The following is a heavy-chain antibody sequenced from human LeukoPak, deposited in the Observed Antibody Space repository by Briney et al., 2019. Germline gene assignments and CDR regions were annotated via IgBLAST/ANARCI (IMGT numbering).Heavy chain of an antibody. D-gene: IGHD6-25*01. CDR3: AKTPWYSSGWPIDY. V-gene: IGHV3-23*01. CDR2: VSGNGAGT. CDR1: RFTFSSYA. J-gene: IGHJ4*02. Sequence: PGGSLRLSCAASRFTFSSYAMSWVRQAPGKGLEWVSGVSGNGAGTYYADSVKGRFTISRDNFKNMLYLQMNSLRAEDTAVYYCAKTPWYSSGWPIDYWGQGTLVTVSS.